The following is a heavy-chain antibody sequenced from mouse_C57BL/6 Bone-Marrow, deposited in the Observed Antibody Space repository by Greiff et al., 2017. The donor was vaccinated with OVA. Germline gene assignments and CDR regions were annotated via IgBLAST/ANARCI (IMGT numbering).Heavy chain of an antibody. Sequence: QVQLQQPGAELVRPGSSVKLSCKASGYTFTSYWMDWVKQRPGQGLEWIGNIYPSDSETHYNQKFKDKATLTVDKSSSTAYMQLSSLTSEDSAVYYCARSNGYSYYFDYWGQGTTRTVSS. CDR1: GYTFTSYW. D-gene: IGHD2-3*01. CDR3: ARSNGYSYYFDY. J-gene: IGHJ2*01. V-gene: IGHV1-61*01. CDR2: IYPSDSET.